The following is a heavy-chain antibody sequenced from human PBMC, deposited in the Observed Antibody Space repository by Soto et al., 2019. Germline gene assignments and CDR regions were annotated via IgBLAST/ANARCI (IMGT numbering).Heavy chain of an antibody. V-gene: IGHV2-5*01. CDR1: GFSLSTSGVG. CDR3: AHASYYYDSSGPDY. CDR2: IYWNDDK. D-gene: IGHD3-22*01. J-gene: IGHJ4*02. Sequence: SGPTLVNPTQTLTLTCTFSGFSLSTSGVGVGWIRQPPAKALEWLALIYWNDDKRYSPSLKSRLTITKDTSKNQVVLTMTNMDPVDTATYYCAHASYYYDSSGPDYWGQGTLVTVSS.